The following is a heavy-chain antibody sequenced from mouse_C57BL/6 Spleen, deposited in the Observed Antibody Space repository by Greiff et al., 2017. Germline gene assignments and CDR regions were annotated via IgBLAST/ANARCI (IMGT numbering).Heavy chain of an antibody. Sequence: VQLQQSGPELVKPGASVKISCKASGYSFTGYYMNWVKQSPEKSLEWIGEINPSTGGTTYNQKFKAKATLTVDKSSSTAYMQLKSLTSEDSAVYYCARGETVVAGFEVWGTGTTVTVSS. CDR3: ARGETVVAGFEV. D-gene: IGHD1-1*01. CDR1: GYSFTGYY. V-gene: IGHV1-42*01. CDR2: INPSTGGT. J-gene: IGHJ1*03.